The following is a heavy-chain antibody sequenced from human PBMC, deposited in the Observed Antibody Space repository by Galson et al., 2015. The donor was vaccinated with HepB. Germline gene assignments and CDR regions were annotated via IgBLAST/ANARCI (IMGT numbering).Heavy chain of an antibody. D-gene: IGHD1-14*01. CDR1: GFTVSGAW. V-gene: IGHV3-15*01. CDR2: IKSRTFGGTA. CDR3: TTTVRPENFVDY. J-gene: IGHJ4*02. Sequence: PLRLSCAASGFTVSGAWMSWVRQAPRKGLEWVGRIKSRTFGGTADSGTPVKGRFTISRDDSKHTLSLLMNSLKTEDTAVYYCTTTVRPENFVDYWGQGSLVTVSS.